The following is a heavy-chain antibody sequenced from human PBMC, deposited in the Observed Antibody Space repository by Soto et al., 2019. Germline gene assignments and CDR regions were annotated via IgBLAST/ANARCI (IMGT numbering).Heavy chain of an antibody. Sequence: ASVKVSCKASGYTFTSYYMHWVRQAPGQGLEWMGIINPSGGSTSYAQKFQGRVTMTRDPYTSTVHMEVSSLRSEDTAVYYCARDPLFFGVPCSVFDYWGQGTLVTVSS. D-gene: IGHD3-3*01. V-gene: IGHV1-46*01. CDR2: INPSGGST. J-gene: IGHJ4*02. CDR3: ARDPLFFGVPCSVFDY. CDR1: GYTFTSYY.